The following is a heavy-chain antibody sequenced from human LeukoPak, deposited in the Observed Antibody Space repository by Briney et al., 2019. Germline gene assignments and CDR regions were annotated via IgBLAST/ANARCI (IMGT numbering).Heavy chain of an antibody. J-gene: IGHJ4*02. CDR3: VKGRISEDGLDF. CDR1: GFTFSRSA. D-gene: IGHD6-13*01. CDR2: ISSSGNT. Sequence: GGSLRLSCAASGFTFSRSAMTWVRQTPGKGLDGVASISSSGNTYYADSVKGRFTIYRDNYKNMLYLQMNSMRAEDTAVYYCVKGRISEDGLDFWGQGTLVTVSS. V-gene: IGHV3-23*01.